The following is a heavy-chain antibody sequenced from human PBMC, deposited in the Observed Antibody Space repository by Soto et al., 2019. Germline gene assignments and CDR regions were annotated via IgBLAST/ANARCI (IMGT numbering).Heavy chain of an antibody. CDR2: ISGSGGST. CDR1: GFTFSSYA. J-gene: IGHJ4*02. V-gene: IGHV3-23*01. Sequence: EVQLLESGGGLVQPGGSLRLSCAASGFTFSSYAMSWVRQAPGKGLEWVSAISGSGGSTYYADSVKGRFTISRDNSKNTLYLQMNSLRAGDTAVYYCAKCPKQWLDYFDYWGQGTPVTVSS. D-gene: IGHD6-19*01. CDR3: AKCPKQWLDYFDY.